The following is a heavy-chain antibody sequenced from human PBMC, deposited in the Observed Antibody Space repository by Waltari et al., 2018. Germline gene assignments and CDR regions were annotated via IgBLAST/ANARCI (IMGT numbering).Heavy chain of an antibody. CDR1: GFTFSSYA. CDR2: ISHDGSSK. V-gene: IGHV3-30*18. CDR3: AKDRYGWGGYSDS. J-gene: IGHJ4*02. D-gene: IGHD3-10*01. Sequence: QVQLVESGGGVVQPGRSLRLSCAASGFTFSSYAMHWVRQAPGKGMEGVAVISHDGSSKKYVDYVKGRFTISRENDKDTLYLQVTSLRAEDTAVYYCAKDRYGWGGYSDSWGQGTLVTVSS.